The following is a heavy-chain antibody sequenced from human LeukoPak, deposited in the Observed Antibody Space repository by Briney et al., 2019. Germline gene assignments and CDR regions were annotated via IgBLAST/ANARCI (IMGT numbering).Heavy chain of an antibody. V-gene: IGHV5-51*01. J-gene: IGHJ6*02. Sequence: GESLQISCKGSGYSFTSYWIGWVRQMPGKGLEWMGIIYPGDSDTRYSPSFQGQVTISADKSISTAYLQWSSLKASDTAMYYCALTDNYYYYGMDVWGQGTTVTVSS. D-gene: IGHD1-20*01. CDR1: GYSFTSYW. CDR2: IYPGDSDT. CDR3: ALTDNYYYYGMDV.